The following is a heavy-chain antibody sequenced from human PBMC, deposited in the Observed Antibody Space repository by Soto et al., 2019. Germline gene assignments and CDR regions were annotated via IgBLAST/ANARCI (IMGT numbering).Heavy chain of an antibody. J-gene: IGHJ4*02. CDR3: ARVAEYQLLYPGSNYVFDY. V-gene: IGHV4-4*07. CDR1: GDSISSSY. D-gene: IGHD2-2*02. Sequence: SETLSLTCSVSGDSISSSYWSWIRQAAEKRPEWIGRIHSTGNSHYNPSLKSRVTISVDTSKNQFSLKLSSVTAADTAVYYCARVAEYQLLYPGSNYVFDYWGQGTLVTVSS. CDR2: IHSTGNS.